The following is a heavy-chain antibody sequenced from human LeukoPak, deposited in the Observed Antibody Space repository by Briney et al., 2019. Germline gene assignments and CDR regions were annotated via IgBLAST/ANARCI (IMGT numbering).Heavy chain of an antibody. V-gene: IGHV1-24*01. CDR2: FDPEDYET. J-gene: IGHJ6*03. D-gene: IGHD2-2*02. CDR3: STLGSWKVAPVAIYSYYNYMDV. CDR1: GYSLSQLS. Sequence: ASVKVSCKVSGYSLSQLSIQWVRQAPGKGLEWMGGFDPEDYETVYAQQFQGRVTMTEDTSADTAYMELSSLRSEDTAVYYCSTLGSWKVAPVAIYSYYNYMDVWGIGTTVTVSS.